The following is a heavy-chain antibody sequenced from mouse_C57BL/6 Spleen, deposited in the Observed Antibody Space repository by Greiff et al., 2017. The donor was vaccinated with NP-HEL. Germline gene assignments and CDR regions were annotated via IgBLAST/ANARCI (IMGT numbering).Heavy chain of an antibody. CDR3: ALITTVVATGDY. V-gene: IGHV1-59*01. CDR2: IDPSDSYT. CDR1: GYTFTSYW. D-gene: IGHD1-1*01. J-gene: IGHJ2*01. Sequence: QVQLQQPGAELVRPGTSVKLSCKASGYTFTSYWMHWVKQRPGQGLEWIGVIDPSDSYTNYNQKFKGKATLTVDTSSSTAYMQLSSLTSEDSAVYYCALITTVVATGDYWGKGTTLTVSS.